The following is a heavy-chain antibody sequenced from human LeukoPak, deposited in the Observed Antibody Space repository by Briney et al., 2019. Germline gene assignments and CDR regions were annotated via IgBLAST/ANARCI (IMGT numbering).Heavy chain of an antibody. Sequence: ASVKVSCMASGGTFSSYAISWVRQAPGQGLEWMGGIIPIFGTANYAQKFQGRVTITADKSTSTAYMELSSLRSEDTAVYYCARGRGPKTHCYYYYMDVWGKGTTVTVSS. V-gene: IGHV1-69*06. CDR1: GGTFSSYA. D-gene: IGHD3-10*01. J-gene: IGHJ6*03. CDR3: ARGRGPKTHCYYYYMDV. CDR2: IIPIFGTA.